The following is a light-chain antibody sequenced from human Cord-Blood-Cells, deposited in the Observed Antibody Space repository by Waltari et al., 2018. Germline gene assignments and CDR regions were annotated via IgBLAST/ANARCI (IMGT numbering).Light chain of an antibody. CDR2: DVS. V-gene: IGLV2-14*01. J-gene: IGLJ3*02. Sequence: QSALTQPASVSGSPGQSITISCTGTSSDVGGYNYVSWYQQHPGKAPKLMIYDVSNRPSGGSNRFSGSKSGTTASRTISGLQAEDEADYYCSSYTSSSTWVFGGGTKLTVL. CDR1: SSDVGGYNY. CDR3: SSYTSSSTWV.